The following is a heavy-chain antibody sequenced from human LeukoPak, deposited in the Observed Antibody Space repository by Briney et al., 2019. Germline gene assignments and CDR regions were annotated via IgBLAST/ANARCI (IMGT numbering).Heavy chain of an antibody. J-gene: IGHJ4*02. CDR3: ARSTSGSFDS. V-gene: IGHV5-51*01. CDR2: IYPGDSAS. CDR1: GYSFTDYW. Sequence: GESLKISCKASGYSFTDYWIGWVRQTPAKGLEWMAIIYPGDSASRYTYSPSFQGQVTISADKSISTTYLQWSGLKASDTAMYYCARSTSGSFDSWGQGTPVTVSS. D-gene: IGHD3-10*01.